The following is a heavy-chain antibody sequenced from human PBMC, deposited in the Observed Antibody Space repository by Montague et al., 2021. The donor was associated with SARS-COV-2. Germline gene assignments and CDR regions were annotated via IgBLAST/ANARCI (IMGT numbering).Heavy chain of an antibody. V-gene: IGHV4-4*02. Sequence: SETLSLTCVVSGGAINSSNWWSWFRQPPGKGLEWIGEIYHWGSTNYNPPLKSRVTISIDKSTNQLSLKLSSVTAADTAVYYCARFLGFWCGANCYSSGMDVWGQGTTVTVSS. D-gene: IGHD2-15*01. J-gene: IGHJ6*02. CDR1: GGAINSSNW. CDR2: IYHWGST. CDR3: ARFLGFWCGANCYSSGMDV.